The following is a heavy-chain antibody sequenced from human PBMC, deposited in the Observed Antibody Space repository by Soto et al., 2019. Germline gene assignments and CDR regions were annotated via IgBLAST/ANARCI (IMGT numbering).Heavy chain of an antibody. J-gene: IGHJ6*02. Sequence: EVQLVESGGGLVKPGGSLRLSCAASGFTFSIYSMNWVRQAPGKGLEWVSSISSSGSYIYYADSVKGRFTISRDNAKNSVYLQMNSLRAEDAAVYFCARDFGVVHTYGVDVWAKGPRSPSP. CDR3: ARDFGVVHTYGVDV. D-gene: IGHD3-3*01. CDR1: GFTFSIYS. V-gene: IGHV3-21*01. CDR2: ISSSGSYI.